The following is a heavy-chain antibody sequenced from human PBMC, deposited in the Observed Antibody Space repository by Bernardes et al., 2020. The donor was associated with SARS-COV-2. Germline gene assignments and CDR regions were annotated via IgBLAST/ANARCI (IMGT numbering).Heavy chain of an antibody. CDR3: ARDEGELAAAGIPAVGGFDY. CDR1: GFTFSSYS. J-gene: IGHJ4*02. V-gene: IGHV3-21*01. Sequence: GGSLRLSCAASGFTFSSYSMNWVRQAPGKGLEWVSSISSSSSYIYYADSVKGRFTISRDNAKNSLYLQMNSLRAEDTAVYYCARDEGELAAAGIPAVGGFDYWGQGTLVTVSS. CDR2: ISSSSSYI. D-gene: IGHD6-13*01.